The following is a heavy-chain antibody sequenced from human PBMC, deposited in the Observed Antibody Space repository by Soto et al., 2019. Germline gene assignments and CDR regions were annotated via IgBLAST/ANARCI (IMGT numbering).Heavy chain of an antibody. D-gene: IGHD3-3*01. CDR2: ISDSGTT. CDR3: ARLSYDFWSGFYRPGFDF. V-gene: IGHV4-39*01. Sequence: SQPQSLTCTVSGGSFSSSIYLWAWVRQPPGGGLEWIASISDSGTTFYNPSLKSRVALTVDASKMRFSLRLRAVTAADRAIYYCARLSYDFWSGFYRPGFDFWGRGVLVTVSS. J-gene: IGHJ4*02. CDR1: GGSFSSSIYL.